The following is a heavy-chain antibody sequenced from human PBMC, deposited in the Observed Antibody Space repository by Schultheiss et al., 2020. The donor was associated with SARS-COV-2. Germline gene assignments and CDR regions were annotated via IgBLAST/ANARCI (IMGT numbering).Heavy chain of an antibody. CDR3: ARVFCSSTSCYTGWFDP. CDR2: INPSGGST. D-gene: IGHD2-2*02. CDR1: GYTFTSYY. V-gene: IGHV1-46*01. J-gene: IGHJ5*02. Sequence: ASVKVSCKVSGYTFTSYYMHWVRQAPGQGLEWMGIINPSGGSTSYAQKFQGRVTMTRDTSTSTVYMELSSLRSEDTAVYYCARVFCSSTSCYTGWFDPWGQGTLVTVSS.